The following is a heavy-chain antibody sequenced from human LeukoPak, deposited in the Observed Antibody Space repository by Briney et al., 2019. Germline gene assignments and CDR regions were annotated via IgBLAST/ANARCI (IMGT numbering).Heavy chain of an antibody. Sequence: PGGSLRLSCAASDFTFSRYSMNWFRQAPGEGLEWVSSISSGGHNIFYADPVKGRFTVSRDNAKNSLHLQVNSLRVEDTAVYYCARTRTMDCWGQGTLVTVSS. CDR1: DFTFSRYS. J-gene: IGHJ4*02. CDR3: ARTRTMDC. CDR2: ISSGGHNI. V-gene: IGHV3-21*04.